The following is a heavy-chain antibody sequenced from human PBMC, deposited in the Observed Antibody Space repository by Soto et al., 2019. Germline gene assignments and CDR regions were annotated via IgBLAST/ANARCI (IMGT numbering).Heavy chain of an antibody. CDR1: GGCMSSGGYY. CDR3: ARGTIVVVPVPVNWFDP. D-gene: IGHD2-2*01. J-gene: IGHJ5*02. V-gene: IGHV4-31*03. CDR2: IYYSGST. Sequence: SETLSLTCTVSGGCMSSGGYYWSWIRQHPGKGLEWIGYIYYSGSTYYNPSLKSRVTISVDTSKNQFSLKLSSVTAADTAVYYCARGTIVVVPVPVNWFDPWGQGTLVTVSS.